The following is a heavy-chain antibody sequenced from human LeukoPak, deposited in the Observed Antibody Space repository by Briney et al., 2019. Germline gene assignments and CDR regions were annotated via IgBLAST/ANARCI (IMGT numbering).Heavy chain of an antibody. D-gene: IGHD3-10*01. CDR2: TFYRSKWYN. J-gene: IGHJ4*02. CDR3: ARGSRGAFDY. CDR1: GDSVSGNSVA. V-gene: IGHV6-1*01. Sequence: SQTLSLTCAISGDSVSGNSVAWHWIRQSPSTGLEWLGRTFYRSKWYNDYAVSVRSRVTINPDTSKNQFSLQLNSVTPEDTAVYYCARGSRGAFDYWDLGALVTVSP.